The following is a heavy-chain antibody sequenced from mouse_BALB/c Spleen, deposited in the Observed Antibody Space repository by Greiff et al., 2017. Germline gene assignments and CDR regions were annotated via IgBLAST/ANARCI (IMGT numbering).Heavy chain of an antibody. CDR3: ARGDGYYWFAY. D-gene: IGHD2-3*01. CDR2: INPSTGYT. J-gene: IGHJ3*01. CDR1: GYTFTSYW. V-gene: IGHV1-7*01. Sequence: QVQLQQSGAELAKPGASVKMSCKASGYTFTSYWMHWVKQRPGQGLEWIGYINPSTGYTEYNQKFKDKATLTADKSSSTAYMQLSSLTSEDSAVYYCARGDGYYWFAYWGQGTLVTVSA.